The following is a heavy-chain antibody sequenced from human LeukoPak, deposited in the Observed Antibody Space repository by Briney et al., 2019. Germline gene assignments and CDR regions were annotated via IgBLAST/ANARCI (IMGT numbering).Heavy chain of an antibody. D-gene: IGHD6-13*01. CDR1: GGSISSYY. V-gene: IGHV4-59*01. CDR2: IYYSGST. J-gene: IGHJ4*02. Sequence: SETLSLICTVSGGSISSYYWSWIRQPPGKGLEWIGYIYYSGSTNYNPSLKSRVTISVDTSKNQFSLKLSSVTAADTAVYYCATLAPQQLVLDYWGQGTLVTVSS. CDR3: ATLAPQQLVLDY.